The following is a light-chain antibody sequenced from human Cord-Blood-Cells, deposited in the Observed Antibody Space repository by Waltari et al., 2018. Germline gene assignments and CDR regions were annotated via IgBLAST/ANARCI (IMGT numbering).Light chain of an antibody. CDR2: DNN. CDR3: GTWDSSLSAGV. CDR1: SSNIGNNY. J-gene: IGLJ3*02. Sequence: QPPSVSAAPGQKVTISCSGSSSNIGNNYVSWYQQLPGTAPKLLIYDNNKQPSGIPDRFSGSKSGTSATLGITGLQTGDEADYYCGTWDSSLSAGVFGGGTKLTVL. V-gene: IGLV1-51*01.